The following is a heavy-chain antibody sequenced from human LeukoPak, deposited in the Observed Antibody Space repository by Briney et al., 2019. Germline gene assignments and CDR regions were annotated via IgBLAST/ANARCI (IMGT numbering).Heavy chain of an antibody. J-gene: IGHJ5*02. Sequence: SETLSLTCAVYGGSFSGYYWSWIRQPPGKGLEWIGEINHSGSTNYNPSLKSRVTISVDTSKNQFSLKLSSVTAADTAVYYCARGRNTRNYYDSSGSFVFDPWGQGTLVTVSP. CDR1: GGSFSGYY. V-gene: IGHV4-34*01. CDR3: ARGRNTRNYYDSSGSFVFDP. CDR2: INHSGST. D-gene: IGHD3-22*01.